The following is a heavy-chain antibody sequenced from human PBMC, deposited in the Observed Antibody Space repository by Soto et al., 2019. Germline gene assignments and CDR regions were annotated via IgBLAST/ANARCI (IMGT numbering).Heavy chain of an antibody. CDR3: ARDSLTGNWFDP. CDR2: IYHSGGT. D-gene: IGHD2-8*02. CDR1: GGCISSGGYS. J-gene: IGHJ5*02. V-gene: IGHV4-30-2*06. Sequence: SETLSLTCAVYGGCISSGGYSWNWIRQLPGKGLEWIGYIYHSGGTLYNPSLKSRVTISVDKSRNQFSLTLTSVTAADTAVYYCARDSLTGNWFDPWGQGTLVTVSS.